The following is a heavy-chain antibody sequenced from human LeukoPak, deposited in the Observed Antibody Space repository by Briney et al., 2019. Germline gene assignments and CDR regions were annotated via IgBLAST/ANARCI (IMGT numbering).Heavy chain of an antibody. CDR2: IYYSGST. CDR3: AGREVGFDY. D-gene: IGHD1-26*01. CDR1: GGSISSSSYY. Sequence: PSETLSLTCTVSGGSISSSSYYWGWIRQPPGKGLEWIGTIYYSGSTYYNPSLKSRVTISVDTSKNQFSLKLSSVTAADTAVYYCAGREVGFDYWGQGTLVTVSS. V-gene: IGHV4-39*01. J-gene: IGHJ4*02.